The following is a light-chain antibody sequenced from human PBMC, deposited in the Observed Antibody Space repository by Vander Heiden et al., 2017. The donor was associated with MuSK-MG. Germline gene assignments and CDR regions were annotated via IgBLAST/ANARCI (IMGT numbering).Light chain of an antibody. J-gene: IGKJ2*01. CDR3: RRRIEFPYT. Sequence: DIVMTQTPLSLPVTPGEPASISCRSSQSLLDSDDGNTYLDWYLQKLGQSPQLLIYTLSYPASGVPDRFSGSASGTDFTLKISMVDAEDVGVYYCRRRIEFPYTFGQGTKLEIK. V-gene: IGKV2-40*01. CDR2: TLS. CDR1: QSLLDSDDGNTY.